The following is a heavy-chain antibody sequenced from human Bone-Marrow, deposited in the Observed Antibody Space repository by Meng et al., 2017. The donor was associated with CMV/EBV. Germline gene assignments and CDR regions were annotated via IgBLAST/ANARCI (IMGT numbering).Heavy chain of an antibody. J-gene: IGHJ6*02. CDR3: TTDVGIAARRGYYYGMDV. Sequence: GESLKISCAASGFTFRNAWMSWVRQAPGKGLEWVGRIKSKTDGGTTDYAAPVKGRFTISRDDSKNTLYLQMNSLKTEETAMYYCTTDVGIAARRGYYYGMDVWGQGTTVTVS. CDR2: IKSKTDGGTT. D-gene: IGHD6-6*01. CDR1: GFTFRNAW. V-gene: IGHV3-15*01.